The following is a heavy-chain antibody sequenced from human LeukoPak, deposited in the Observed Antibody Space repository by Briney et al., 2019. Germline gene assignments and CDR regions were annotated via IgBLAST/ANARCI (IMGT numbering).Heavy chain of an antibody. CDR2: IRYSGST. CDR1: GGSISSNTYF. CDR3: ATSDTVSTYNWFDP. J-gene: IGHJ5*02. Sequence: SETLSLTCNVSGGSISSNTYFWGWIRRPPGKGLEWIGSIRYSGSTYYNPSLKSRVTISVDTSKNQLSLNLSSLTAADTAVYYCATSDTVSTYNWFDPWGQGTLGTVS. V-gene: IGHV4-39*01. D-gene: IGHD5/OR15-5a*01.